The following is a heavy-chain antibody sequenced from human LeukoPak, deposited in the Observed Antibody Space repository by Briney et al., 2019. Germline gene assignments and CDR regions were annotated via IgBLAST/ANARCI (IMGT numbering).Heavy chain of an antibody. J-gene: IGHJ4*01. Sequence: GGSLRLSCVASGFTVSSNYMSWVRQAPGKGLVWLSAIFSGGSTFYADSVTGRFTISRDNSKNTVYLEMNSLRAEDTAVYYCAREFKTNGLYGDFYHWGQGTLVTGSS. D-gene: IGHD6-19*01. V-gene: IGHV3-53*01. CDR2: IFSGGST. CDR3: AREFKTNGLYGDFYH. CDR1: GFTVSSNY.